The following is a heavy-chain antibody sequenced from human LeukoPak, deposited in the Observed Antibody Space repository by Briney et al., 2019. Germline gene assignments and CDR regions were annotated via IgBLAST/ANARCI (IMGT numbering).Heavy chain of an antibody. CDR3: ARVRRPLSGSYGSIDY. D-gene: IGHD1-26*01. J-gene: IGHJ4*02. Sequence: GASVKVSCKASGYTFTSYYMHWVRQAPGQGLEWMGIINPSGGSTSYAQKFQGRVTMTRDMSTSTVYMELSSLRSEDTAVYYCARVRRPLSGSYGSIDYWGQGTLVTVSS. CDR1: GYTFTSYY. V-gene: IGHV1-46*01. CDR2: INPSGGST.